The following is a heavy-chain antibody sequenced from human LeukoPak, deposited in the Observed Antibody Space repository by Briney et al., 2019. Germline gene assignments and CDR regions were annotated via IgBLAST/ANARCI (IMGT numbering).Heavy chain of an antibody. J-gene: IGHJ3*01. CDR2: IIPIFGTA. D-gene: IGHD1-14*01. V-gene: IGHV1-69*13. CDR3: SSAISPDPPAD. CDR1: GGTFSSYA. Sequence: GASVKVSCKASGGTFSSYAISWVRQAPGQGLEWMGGIIPIFGTANYAQKFQGRVTITADEATSTAYMELSSLRSEDKAADYCSSAISPDPPADWGQGTMVTVSS.